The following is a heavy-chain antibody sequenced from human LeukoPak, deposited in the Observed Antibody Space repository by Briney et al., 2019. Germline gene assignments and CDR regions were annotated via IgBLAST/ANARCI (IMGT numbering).Heavy chain of an antibody. J-gene: IGHJ4*02. CDR1: GFTFSSSW. D-gene: IGHD6-19*01. V-gene: IGHV3-7*03. CDR3: AKEQAVADTYYFDY. Sequence: GGSLRLSCAASGFTFSSSWMCWVRQAPGKGLEWVANINEDGSGKYYVDSVRGRFTISRDNTKNSLYLQMNSLRAEDTAVYYCAKEQAVADTYYFDYWGQGTLVTVSS. CDR2: INEDGSGK.